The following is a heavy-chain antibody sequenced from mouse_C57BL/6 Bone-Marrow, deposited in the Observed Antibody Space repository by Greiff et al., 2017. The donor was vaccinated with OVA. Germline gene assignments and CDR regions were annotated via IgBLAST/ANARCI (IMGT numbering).Heavy chain of an antibody. CDR1: GFTFSDFY. V-gene: IGHV7-1*01. Sequence: EVKLVESGGGLVQSGRSLRLSCATSGFTFSDFYMEWVRQAPGKGLEWIAASRNKANDYTTEYSASVKGRFIVSRDTSQSILYLQMNALRAEDTAIYYCARDAYDYDSAMDYWGQGTSVTVSS. D-gene: IGHD2-4*01. CDR2: SRNKANDYTT. CDR3: ARDAYDYDSAMDY. J-gene: IGHJ4*01.